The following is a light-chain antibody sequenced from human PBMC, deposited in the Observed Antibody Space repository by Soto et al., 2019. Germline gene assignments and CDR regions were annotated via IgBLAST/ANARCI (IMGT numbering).Light chain of an antibody. V-gene: IGLV2-14*02. J-gene: IGLJ1*01. CDR2: EGD. CDR3: SSYTSSSLYV. CDR1: SSDVGRYNL. Sequence: QSVLTQPASVSGSPGQSITISCTGTSSDVGRYNLVSWYQQLPGKAPKLMICEGDKRPSGVSDRFSGSKSGNTASLTISGLQAEDEADYYCSSYTSSSLYVFGTGTKVTVL.